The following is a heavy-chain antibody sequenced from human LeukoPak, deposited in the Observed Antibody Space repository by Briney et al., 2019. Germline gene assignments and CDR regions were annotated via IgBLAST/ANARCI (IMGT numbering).Heavy chain of an antibody. CDR1: GYTFTSYY. CDR2: INPSGGST. D-gene: IGHD3-10*01. V-gene: IGHV1-46*01. J-gene: IGHJ3*02. Sequence: ASVKVSCKASGYTFTSYYMHWVRQAPGQGLEWMGIINPSGGSTSYAQKFQGRVTMTRDTSTSTVYMELSSLRSEDTAVYYCARDRTWFGESLDAFDIWGQGTMVTVSS. CDR3: ARDRTWFGESLDAFDI.